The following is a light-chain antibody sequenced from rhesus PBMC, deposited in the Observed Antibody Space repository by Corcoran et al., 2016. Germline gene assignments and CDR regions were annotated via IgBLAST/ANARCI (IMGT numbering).Light chain of an antibody. CDR3: QQGYSAPYS. CDR2: YEN. Sequence: DIQMSQSPSSLSASVGDRVTITCRASQGISSYLNWYQQKPGKAPKLRIYYENNLPSGVPSMFTGSGSGTDYTLTISSLQPEDFATYYCQQGYSAPYSFGQGTKVEI. J-gene: IGKJ2*01. V-gene: IGKV1-32*03. CDR1: QGISSY.